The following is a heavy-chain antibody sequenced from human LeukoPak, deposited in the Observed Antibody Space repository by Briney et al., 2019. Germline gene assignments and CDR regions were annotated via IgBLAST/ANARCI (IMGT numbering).Heavy chain of an antibody. J-gene: IGHJ4*02. CDR3: ARWTYYDFWSGSAY. Sequence: GASVKVSCKASGYTFTSYGISWVRQAPGQGLEWIGWISAYNGNTNYAQKLQGRVTMTTDTSTGTAYMELRSLRSDDTAVYYCARWTYYDFWSGSAYWGQGTLVTVSS. CDR2: ISAYNGNT. CDR1: GYTFTSYG. D-gene: IGHD3-3*01. V-gene: IGHV1-18*01.